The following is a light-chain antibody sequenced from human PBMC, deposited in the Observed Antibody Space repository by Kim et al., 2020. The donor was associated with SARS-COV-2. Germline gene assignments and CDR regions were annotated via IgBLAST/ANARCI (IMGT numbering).Light chain of an antibody. Sequence: SYELTQPPSVSVYPGQTASITCSGEKLGDKNVCWYQQKPGQSPLLVIYEDRKRPSGIPERFSGSNSGNTATLTISGAQAMDEADYYCQAWDRSNVVFGGG. CDR2: EDR. V-gene: IGLV3-1*01. CDR3: QAWDRSNVV. J-gene: IGLJ2*01. CDR1: KLGDKN.